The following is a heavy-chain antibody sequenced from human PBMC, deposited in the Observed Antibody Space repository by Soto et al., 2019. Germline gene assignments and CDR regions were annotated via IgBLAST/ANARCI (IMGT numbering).Heavy chain of an antibody. Sequence: EVQLVESGGGLVKPGGSLRLSCAASGFTFSSYSMNWVRQAPGKGLEWVSSSSSSSTYIYYADSVKGRFTISRDNAKNSLYPQMNSLRAEDTAVYFCARVYYSNLPYYFYYMDVWGQGTTVTVSS. J-gene: IGHJ6*02. CDR2: SSSSSTYI. CDR3: ARVYYSNLPYYFYYMDV. CDR1: GFTFSSYS. D-gene: IGHD4-4*01. V-gene: IGHV3-21*01.